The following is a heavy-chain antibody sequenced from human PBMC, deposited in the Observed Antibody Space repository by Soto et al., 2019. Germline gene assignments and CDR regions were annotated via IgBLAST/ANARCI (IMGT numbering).Heavy chain of an antibody. D-gene: IGHD2-8*01. J-gene: IGHJ4*02. Sequence: GGSLRLSCAASGFTFSSYAMTWVRQAPGKGIEWVSTLSGSGGSTYYADSVKGRFTISRDNSKNTLYLQMNSLKTEDTAVYFCARLMGTSFDLWGQGALVTVSS. CDR2: LSGSGGST. V-gene: IGHV3-23*01. CDR1: GFTFSSYA. CDR3: ARLMGTSFDL.